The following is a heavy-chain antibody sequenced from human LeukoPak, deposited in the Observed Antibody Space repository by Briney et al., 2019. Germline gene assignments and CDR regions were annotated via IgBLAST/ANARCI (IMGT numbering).Heavy chain of an antibody. D-gene: IGHD3-22*01. Sequence: SETLSLTCTVSGGSISSYYWSWIRQPAGKGLEWIGRIYASGTTNYNPSLKSRVTMSVDTSNNQFSLKLSSVTAADTAVYYCARDLCLYDSSGYYYGGFDYWGQGTLVTVSS. J-gene: IGHJ4*02. CDR3: ARDLCLYDSSGYYYGGFDY. V-gene: IGHV4-4*07. CDR1: GGSISSYY. CDR2: IYASGTT.